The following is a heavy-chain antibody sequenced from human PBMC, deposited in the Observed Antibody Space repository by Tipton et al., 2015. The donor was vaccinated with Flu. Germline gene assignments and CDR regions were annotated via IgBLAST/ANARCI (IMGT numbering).Heavy chain of an antibody. Sequence: TLSLTCTVSGGSISSSSYYWGWIRQPPGKGLEWIGSIYYSGSTYYNPSLKSRVTISVDTSKNQFSLKLSSVTAADTAVYYCRTTGTTRGYYFDYWGQGTLVTVSS. V-gene: IGHV4-39*01. J-gene: IGHJ4*02. D-gene: IGHD1-1*01. CDR3: RTTGTTRGYYFDY. CDR2: IYYSGST. CDR1: GGSISSSSYY.